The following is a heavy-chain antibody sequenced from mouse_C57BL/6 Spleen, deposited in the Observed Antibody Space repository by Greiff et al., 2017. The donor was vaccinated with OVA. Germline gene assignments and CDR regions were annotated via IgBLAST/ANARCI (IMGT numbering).Heavy chain of an antibody. V-gene: IGHV1-75*01. Sequence: QVQLKESGPELVKPGASVKISCKASGYTFTDYYINWVKQRPGQGLEWIGWIFPGSGSTYYNEKFKGKATLTVDKSSSTAYMLLSSLTSEDSAVYFCARRDYYGSSYGWYFDVWGTGTTVTVSS. D-gene: IGHD1-1*01. CDR2: IFPGSGST. CDR3: ARRDYYGSSYGWYFDV. J-gene: IGHJ1*03. CDR1: GYTFTDYY.